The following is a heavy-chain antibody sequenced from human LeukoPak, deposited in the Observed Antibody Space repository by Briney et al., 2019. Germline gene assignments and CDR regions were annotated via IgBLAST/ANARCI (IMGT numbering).Heavy chain of an antibody. V-gene: IGHV1-8*01. CDR3: ARVLPSSWYDPGMDV. CDR1: GYTFTSYD. Sequence: ASVKVSCKASGYTFTSYDINWVRQATGQGLEWMGWMNPNSGNTGYAQKFQGRVTMTRNTSISTAYMELSSLRSEDTAVYYCARVLPSSWYDPGMDVWGQGTTVTVSS. D-gene: IGHD6-13*01. CDR2: MNPNSGNT. J-gene: IGHJ6*02.